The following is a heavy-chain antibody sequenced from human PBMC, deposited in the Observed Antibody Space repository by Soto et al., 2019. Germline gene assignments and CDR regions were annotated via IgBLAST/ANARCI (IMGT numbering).Heavy chain of an antibody. V-gene: IGHV3-30*18. Sequence: PGGSLRLSCAASGFTFSSYSMNWVRQAPGKGLEWVAIISYDGRNTYYADSVKGRFTISRDNSKNTLYLQMNSLRAEDTSVYYCAKEGGLSGSYYISSSYYFDYWGQGTLVTVSS. CDR3: AKEGGLSGSYYISSSYYFDY. CDR1: GFTFSSYS. CDR2: ISYDGRNT. D-gene: IGHD1-26*01. J-gene: IGHJ4*02.